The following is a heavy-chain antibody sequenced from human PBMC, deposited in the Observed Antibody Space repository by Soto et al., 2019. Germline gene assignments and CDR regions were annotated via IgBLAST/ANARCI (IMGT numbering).Heavy chain of an antibody. Sequence: ASVKVSCKASGYTFTSYAMHWVRQAPGQRLEWMGWINAGNGNTKYSQKFQGRVTITRDTSASTAYMELSSLRSEDTAVYYCARGYCSSTSCYGVDYYYGMDVWGQGTTVTVSS. V-gene: IGHV1-3*01. CDR2: INAGNGNT. J-gene: IGHJ6*02. CDR1: GYTFTSYA. CDR3: ARGYCSSTSCYGVDYYYGMDV. D-gene: IGHD2-2*01.